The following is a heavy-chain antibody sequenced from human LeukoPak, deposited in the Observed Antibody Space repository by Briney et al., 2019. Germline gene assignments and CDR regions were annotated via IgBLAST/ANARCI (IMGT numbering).Heavy chain of an antibody. Sequence: ASVKVSCQASRGTFSSYAISWLRPAPGQGLAWMGRIIPIFGTANYAQKFQGRVTIPTDESTSTAYMELSSLRSDDTAVYYCARAGDISGYYYVGYFDYWGQGTLVTVSS. J-gene: IGHJ4*02. V-gene: IGHV1-69*05. D-gene: IGHD3-22*01. CDR1: RGTFSSYA. CDR3: ARAGDISGYYYVGYFDY. CDR2: IIPIFGTA.